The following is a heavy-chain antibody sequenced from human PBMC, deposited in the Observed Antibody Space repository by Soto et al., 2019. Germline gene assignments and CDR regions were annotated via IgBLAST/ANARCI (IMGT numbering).Heavy chain of an antibody. V-gene: IGHV1-69*13. J-gene: IGHJ4*02. D-gene: IGHD6-13*01. CDR2: IIPIFGTA. CDR1: GGTFSSYA. CDR3: ASGAGYSSSWYGDY. Sequence: GASVKVSCKAPGGTFSSYAISWVRQAPGQGLEWMGGIIPIFGTANYAQKFQGRVTITADESTSTAYMELSSLRSEDTAVYYCASGAGYSSSWYGDYWGQGTLVTVSS.